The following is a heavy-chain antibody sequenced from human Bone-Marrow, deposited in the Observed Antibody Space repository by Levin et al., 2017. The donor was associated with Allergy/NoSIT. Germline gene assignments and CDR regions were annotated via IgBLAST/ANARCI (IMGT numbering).Heavy chain of an antibody. CDR2: ISGTGDNT. V-gene: IGHV3-23*01. CDR1: GFTFSRYS. J-gene: IGHJ4*02. Sequence: QPGESLKISCAAPGFTFSRYSMNWVRQAPGKGLEWVSEISGTGDNTHYADSVKGRFTISRDNSKNTLSLQMNSLRVEDTAVYYCAKDLGPGYYFDNWGQGTLVTVSS. CDR3: AKDLGPGYYFDN. D-gene: IGHD1-1*01.